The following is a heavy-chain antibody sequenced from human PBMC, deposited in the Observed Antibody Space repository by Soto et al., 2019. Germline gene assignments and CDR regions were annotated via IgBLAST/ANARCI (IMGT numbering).Heavy chain of an antibody. V-gene: IGHV4-39*01. CDR2: IYYSGST. CDR1: GGSISSSSYY. Sequence: PSETLSLTCTVSGGSISSSSYYWGWIRQPPGKGLEWIGSIYYSGSTYYNPSLKSRVTISVDTSKNQSSLKLSSVTAADTAVYYCARPSRPGYYGMDVWGQGTTVTVSS. CDR3: ARPSRPGYYGMDV. J-gene: IGHJ6*02.